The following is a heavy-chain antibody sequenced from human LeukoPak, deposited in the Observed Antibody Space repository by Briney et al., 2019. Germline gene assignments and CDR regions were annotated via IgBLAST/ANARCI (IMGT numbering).Heavy chain of an antibody. V-gene: IGHV4-31*03. D-gene: IGHD4-23*01. CDR3: ARGLQPYTVVTPGY. CDR2: IYYSGST. J-gene: IGHJ4*02. CDR1: GGSISSGGYY. Sequence: SQTLSLTCTVSGGSISSGGYYWSWIRQHPGKGLEWIGYIYYSGSTYYSPSLKSRVTISVDTSKNQFSLKLSSVTAADPAVYYCARGLQPYTVVTPGYWGQGTLVTVSS.